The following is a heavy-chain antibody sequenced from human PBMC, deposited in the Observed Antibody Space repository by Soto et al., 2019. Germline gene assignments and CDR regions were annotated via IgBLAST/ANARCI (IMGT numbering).Heavy chain of an antibody. CDR3: ASAYDILTGYYKVSNWFDP. V-gene: IGHV4-39*01. J-gene: IGHJ5*02. CDR1: RGSISSSSYY. Sequence: SETLPLTCTGSRGSISSSSYYWGWIRQPPGKGLEWIGGIYYSGSTYYNPSLKSRVTISVDTSKNQFSLKLSSVTAADTAVYYCASAYDILTGYYKVSNWFDPWGQGTPVTVSS. D-gene: IGHD3-9*01. CDR2: IYYSGST.